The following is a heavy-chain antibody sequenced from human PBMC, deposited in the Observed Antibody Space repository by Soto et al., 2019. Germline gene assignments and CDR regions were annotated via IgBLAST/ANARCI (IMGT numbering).Heavy chain of an antibody. CDR3: ARMDTSGSLNGFDP. D-gene: IGHD3-10*01. CDR1: GYSFTNND. Sequence: ASVKVSCKGSGYSFTNNDFSWERQATGHGLEWVGWMNPGSGDTGYAENFQGRVTMTRAISIATTDMELSSLRSDDTAIYYCARMDTSGSLNGFDPRCQRNLVTVSS. V-gene: IGHV1-8*01. J-gene: IGHJ5*02. CDR2: MNPGSGDT.